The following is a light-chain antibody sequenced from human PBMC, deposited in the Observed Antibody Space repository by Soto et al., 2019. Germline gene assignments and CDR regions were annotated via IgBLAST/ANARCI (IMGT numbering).Light chain of an antibody. CDR1: SSNIGTNY. CDR2: KNN. J-gene: IGLJ2*01. V-gene: IGLV1-47*01. Sequence: SVLTQPPSASGPPGQRITLSCSESSSNIGTNYVYWYQQLPGTAPKLLIYKNNQRPSGVPDRFSGSKSGTSASLAISGLRSEDEADYYCATWDDSLSGPGVFGGGTKLTVL. CDR3: ATWDDSLSGPGV.